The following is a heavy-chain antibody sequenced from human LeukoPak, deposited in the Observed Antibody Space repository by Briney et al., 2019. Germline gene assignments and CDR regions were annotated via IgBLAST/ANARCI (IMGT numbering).Heavy chain of an antibody. V-gene: IGHV3-21*01. Sequence: GGSLRLSCAASGFTFSTYNMNWVRQVPGKGLEWVSSITSSSTYMFYADSVKGRFTISRDNAQNSLYLQINSLRAEDTAVYFCASQTGYYDNWGQGTLVTVSS. CDR3: ASQTGYYDN. J-gene: IGHJ4*02. CDR2: ITSSSTYM. CDR1: GFTFSTYN. D-gene: IGHD3-9*01.